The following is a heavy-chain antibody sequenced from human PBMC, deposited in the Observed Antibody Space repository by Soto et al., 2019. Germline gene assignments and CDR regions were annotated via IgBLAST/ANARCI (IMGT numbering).Heavy chain of an antibody. D-gene: IGHD6-19*01. CDR3: ARMYSSGSGWFHP. J-gene: IGHJ5*02. V-gene: IGHV4-31*03. CDR1: GCSITAGGYY. CDR2: FYSSGSI. Sequence: KPSETLSLTCFVSGCSITAGGYYWSWIRHHPGKGLEWIGSFYSSGSIIYNPSLRSRVSISGDTSSNQFSMSLTSVTAADTARYYCARMYSSGSGWFHPWGQGTLVTVSS.